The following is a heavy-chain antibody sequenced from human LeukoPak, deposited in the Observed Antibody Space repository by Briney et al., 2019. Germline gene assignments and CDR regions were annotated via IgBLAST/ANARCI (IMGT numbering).Heavy chain of an antibody. D-gene: IGHD3-10*01. V-gene: IGHV4-59*08. J-gene: IGHJ4*02. CDR2: IYYSGST. CDR3: ARQRYGSGSYLSPRAYYFDY. Sequence: SETLSLTCTVSGGSISSYYWSWIRQPPGKGLEWIGYIYYSGSTNYNPSLKSRVTISVDTSKNQFSLKLSSVTAADTAVYYCARQRYGSGSYLSPRAYYFDYWGQGTLVTVSS. CDR1: GGSISSYY.